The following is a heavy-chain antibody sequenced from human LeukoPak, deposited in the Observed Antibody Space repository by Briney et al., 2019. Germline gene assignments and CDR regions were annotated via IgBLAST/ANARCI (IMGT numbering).Heavy chain of an antibody. Sequence: GGSLRLSCAASGFTFATSWMTWVRQAPGKGLEWVALMNQDGSKTLFVDSVKGRFAISRDNGKNSLYLQMDSLRAEDTAVCFCTRDPSHGALDIWGQGTTVTVSS. CDR3: TRDPSHGALDI. CDR1: GFTFATSW. J-gene: IGHJ3*02. V-gene: IGHV3-7*01. CDR2: MNQDGSKT.